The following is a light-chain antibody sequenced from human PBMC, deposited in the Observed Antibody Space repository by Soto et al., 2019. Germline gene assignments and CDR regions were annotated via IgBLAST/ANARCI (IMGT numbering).Light chain of an antibody. CDR2: GAS. CDR3: QQYIDWPPYT. J-gene: IGKJ2*01. CDR1: QTVSRS. Sequence: EVVLTQSPATLSVSPGERATLSCRASQTVSRSLAWYQQKPGQAPRLLIYGASTRATGIPGRFSGSGSGTDFTLTISSLXSEDFAVYYCQQYIDWPPYTFGQGTKVDTK. V-gene: IGKV3-15*01.